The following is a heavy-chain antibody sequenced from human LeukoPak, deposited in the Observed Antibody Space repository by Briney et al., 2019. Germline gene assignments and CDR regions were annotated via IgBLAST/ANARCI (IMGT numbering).Heavy chain of an antibody. CDR3: ARAVVFYYDGSGYSTRFDY. D-gene: IGHD3-22*01. CDR2: IHYIRST. Sequence: PSEPLALTCTVSGGSTSSYYWSWIRQPPGKGLEWIGYIHYIRSTSYTPSLKSRGTKSLDTSNNQFSLKVTSVTAADTAMYYCARAVVFYYDGSGYSTRFDYWGQGTLVTVSS. CDR1: GGSTSSYY. V-gene: IGHV4-59*01. J-gene: IGHJ4*02.